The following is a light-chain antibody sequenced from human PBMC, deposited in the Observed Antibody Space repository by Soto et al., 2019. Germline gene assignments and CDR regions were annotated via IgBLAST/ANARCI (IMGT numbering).Light chain of an antibody. J-gene: IGKJ5*01. CDR1: QIVSSN. Sequence: EIVMTQSPATLSVSPGERATLSCRASQIVSSNLAWYQQKPGQAPRLLIYGASTRATGIPARFSGSGSGTEFTLTISSLQSEDFAVYFCQQRSNWITFGQGTRLEIK. CDR3: QQRSNWIT. CDR2: GAS. V-gene: IGKV3-15*01.